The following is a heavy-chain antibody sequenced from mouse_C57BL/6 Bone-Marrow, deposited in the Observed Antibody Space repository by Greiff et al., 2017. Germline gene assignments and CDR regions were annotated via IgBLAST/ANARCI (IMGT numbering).Heavy chain of an antibody. CDR2: IHPNSGST. Sequence: QVQLQQPGAELVKPGASVKLSCKASGYTFTSYWMHWVKQRPGQGLEWIGMIHPNSGSTNYNEKFKSKATLTADKSSSTAYMQLSSLTSEDSAVYYCARWCDYDEDCWGRGTSLTVSS. CDR3: ARWCDYDEDC. CDR1: GYTFTSYW. V-gene: IGHV1-64*01. J-gene: IGHJ2*02. D-gene: IGHD2-4*01.